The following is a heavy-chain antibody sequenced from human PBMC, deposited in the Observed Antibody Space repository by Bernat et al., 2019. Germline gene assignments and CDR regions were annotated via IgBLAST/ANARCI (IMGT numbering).Heavy chain of an antibody. CDR2: ITSTSSYI. CDR1: GFTFSSYS. D-gene: IGHD6-6*01. Sequence: EVQLVESGGGLVKPGGSLRLSCAASGFTFSSYSMNWVRQAPGKGLEWVSSITSTSSYIYYADSVKGRFTISRDNAKNALCLQMNSLSAEDTAVYYCARERSSSSHSDYWGQGTLVTVSS. J-gene: IGHJ4*02. CDR3: ARERSSSSHSDY. V-gene: IGHV3-21*01.